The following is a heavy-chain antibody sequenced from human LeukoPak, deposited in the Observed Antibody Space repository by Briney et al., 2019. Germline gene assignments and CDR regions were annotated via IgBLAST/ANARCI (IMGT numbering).Heavy chain of an antibody. CDR1: GFTFSSSA. CDR3: ARDAATIVVWYYFDY. Sequence: PGRSLRLSCAASGFTFSSSAMHWVRQAPGKGLEWVAIISYDGSEKYSADSVKGRFTISRDNSKNTLYLQMNSLRAEDTAVYYCARDAATIVVWYYFDYWGQGTLVTVSS. V-gene: IGHV3-30*01. CDR2: ISYDGSEK. J-gene: IGHJ4*02. D-gene: IGHD3-10*01.